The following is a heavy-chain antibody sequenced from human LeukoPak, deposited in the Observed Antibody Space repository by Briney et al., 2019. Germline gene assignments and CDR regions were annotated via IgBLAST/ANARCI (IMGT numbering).Heavy chain of an antibody. J-gene: IGHJ6*02. Sequence: GESLNISCQASGSTFTSNWIGWVRQLQGKGREWLGIIYLGDSDTRYSPSFQGRVTISADKSISTAYPQWSSLEASGTALCYCARGMTTVTAYYYGMDVWGQGTTGTVS. D-gene: IGHD4-17*01. CDR1: GSTFTSNW. CDR2: IYLGDSDT. CDR3: ARGMTTVTAYYYGMDV. V-gene: IGHV5-51*01.